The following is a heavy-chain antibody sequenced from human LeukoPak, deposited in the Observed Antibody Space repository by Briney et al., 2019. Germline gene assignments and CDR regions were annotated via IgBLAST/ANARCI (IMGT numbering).Heavy chain of an antibody. CDR1: GGSISSYY. Sequence: SETLSLTCTVSGGSISSYYWSWIRQPPGKGLEWIGYIYYSGSTNYNPSLKSRVTISVDRSKNQFSLKLASVTAADTAVYYCARAAYGDYTLDYWGQGTLVTVSS. J-gene: IGHJ4*02. V-gene: IGHV4-59*12. CDR2: IYYSGST. CDR3: ARAAYGDYTLDY. D-gene: IGHD4-17*01.